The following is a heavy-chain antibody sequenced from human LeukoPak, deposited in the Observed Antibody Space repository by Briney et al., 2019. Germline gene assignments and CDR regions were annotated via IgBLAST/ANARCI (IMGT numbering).Heavy chain of an antibody. CDR3: ARHVRAYGIDY. Sequence: SETLSLTCTVSGGSISSYYWSWIRQPPGKGLEWIGYIYYSGSTNYNPSLKSRVTISVDTSKNQFSLKLSSVTAADTAVYYCARHVRAYGIDYWGQGTLVTVSS. V-gene: IGHV4-59*08. D-gene: IGHD4-17*01. CDR2: IYYSGST. J-gene: IGHJ4*02. CDR1: GGSISSYY.